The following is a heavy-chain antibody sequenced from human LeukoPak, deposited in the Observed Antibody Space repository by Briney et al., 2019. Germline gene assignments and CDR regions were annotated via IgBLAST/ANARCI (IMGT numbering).Heavy chain of an antibody. CDR2: VDPEDGET. J-gene: IGHJ5*02. V-gene: IGHV1-69-2*01. CDR1: GYTFTDYY. D-gene: IGHD1-26*01. Sequence: ASVKISCKASGYTFTDYYMHWVQQAPGKGLEWMGRVDPEDGETIYAEKFQGRVTITADTSTDTAYMELSSLRSEVTAVYYCATLETWELPRADWFDPWGQGTLVTVSS. CDR3: ATLETWELPRADWFDP.